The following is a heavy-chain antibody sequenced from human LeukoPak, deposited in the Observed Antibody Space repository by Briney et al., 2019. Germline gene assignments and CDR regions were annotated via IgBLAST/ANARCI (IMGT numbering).Heavy chain of an antibody. D-gene: IGHD2-2*03. CDR1: GFTFSSYA. CDR2: ISGSGGTT. Sequence: PGGSLRLSCAASGFTFSSYATTWVRQAPGKGLECVSAISGSGGTTYYADSVKGRFTISRDDSKNTVYLQMNSLRAEDTALYYCARAGTLGYWYFDLWGRGTLVTVSS. J-gene: IGHJ2*01. CDR3: ARAGTLGYWYFDL. V-gene: IGHV3-23*01.